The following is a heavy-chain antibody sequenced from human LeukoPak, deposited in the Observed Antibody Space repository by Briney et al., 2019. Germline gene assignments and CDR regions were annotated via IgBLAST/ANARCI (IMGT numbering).Heavy chain of an antibody. J-gene: IGHJ4*02. CDR3: ARMKYYDSSGYYDY. Sequence: GGSLRLSCAASGFTFSSYAMSWVRQAPGKGLEWVAVIWYDGSNKYYADSVKGRFTISRDNSKNTLYLQMNSLRAEDTAVYYCARMKYYDSSGYYDYWGQGTLVTVSS. CDR2: IWYDGSNK. D-gene: IGHD3-22*01. V-gene: IGHV3-33*08. CDR1: GFTFSSYA.